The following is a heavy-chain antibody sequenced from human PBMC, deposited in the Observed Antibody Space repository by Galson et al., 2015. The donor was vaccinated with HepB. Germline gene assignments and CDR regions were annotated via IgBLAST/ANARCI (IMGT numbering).Heavy chain of an antibody. V-gene: IGHV6-1*01. Sequence: CAISGDSVSSNSAAWNWIRQSPSRGLEWLGRTYYRSKWYNDYAVSVKSRITINPDTSKNQFSLQLNSVTPEDTAVYYCARDLGYSSGWYRPSQYFDYWGQGTLVTVSS. CDR1: GDSVSSNSAA. D-gene: IGHD6-19*01. J-gene: IGHJ4*02. CDR3: ARDLGYSSGWYRPSQYFDY. CDR2: TYYRSKWYN.